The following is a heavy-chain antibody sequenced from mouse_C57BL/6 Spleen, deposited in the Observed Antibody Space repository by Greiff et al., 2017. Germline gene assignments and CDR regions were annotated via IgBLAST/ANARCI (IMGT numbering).Heavy chain of an antibody. V-gene: IGHV5-4*01. CDR2: ISDGGSYT. CDR3: ARDRDYGSRYAMDY. CDR1: GFTFSSYA. J-gene: IGHJ4*01. D-gene: IGHD1-1*01. Sequence: EVQLVESGGGLVKPGGSLKLSCAASGFTFSSYAMSWVRQTPEKRLEWVATISDGGSYTYYPDNVKGRFTISRDNAKNNLYLQMRHLKSEDTAMYYCARDRDYGSRYAMDYWGQGTSVTVSS.